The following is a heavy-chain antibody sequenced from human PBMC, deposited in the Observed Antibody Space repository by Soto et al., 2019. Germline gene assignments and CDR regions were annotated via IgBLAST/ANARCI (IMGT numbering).Heavy chain of an antibody. CDR2: AYWDDDN. D-gene: IGHD1-1*01. V-gene: IGHV2-5*02. CDR1: GFSLTSRPVG. J-gene: IGHJ4*02. CDR3: AHSRDHNGNWNAGFFDY. Sequence: QITLKESGPALLKPTQTLTLTCTFSGFSLTSRPVGLGCLRQPPGKALEWLAFAYWDDDNRYNPSLRSRLTITKATSYHQVVLTLTNMDPLDTGTYYCAHSRDHNGNWNAGFFDYWGQGILVTVSS.